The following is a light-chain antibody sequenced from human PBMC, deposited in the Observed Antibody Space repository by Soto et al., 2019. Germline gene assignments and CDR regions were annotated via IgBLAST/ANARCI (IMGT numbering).Light chain of an antibody. CDR3: QQRSNWPRT. CDR2: DAS. Sequence: ETVMTHSPATQSVSPGERATLSSRASQSVSSYLAWYQQKPGQAPRLLIYDASNRATGIPARFSGSGSGTDFTLTISSLEPEDFAVYYCQQRSNWPRTFGQGTRLEIK. V-gene: IGKV3-11*01. CDR1: QSVSSY. J-gene: IGKJ5*01.